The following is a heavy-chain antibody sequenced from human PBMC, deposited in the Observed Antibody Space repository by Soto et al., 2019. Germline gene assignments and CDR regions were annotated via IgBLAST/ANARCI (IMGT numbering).Heavy chain of an antibody. V-gene: IGHV4-34*01. J-gene: IGHJ4*02. CDR2: INHSGST. D-gene: IGHD6-13*01. Sequence: QVQLQQWGAGLLKPSETLSLTCAVYGGSFSGYYWSWIRQPPGKGLEWIGEINHSGSTNYNPSLKSRVTISVDTSKNQFSLKLSSVTAADTAVYYCAIKRRGGYSSSWYGNSGQGTLVTVSS. CDR3: AIKRRGGYSSSWYGN. CDR1: GGSFSGYY.